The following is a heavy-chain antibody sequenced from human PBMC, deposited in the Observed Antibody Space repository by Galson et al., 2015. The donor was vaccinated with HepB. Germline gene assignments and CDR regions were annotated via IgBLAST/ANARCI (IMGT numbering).Heavy chain of an antibody. D-gene: IGHD3-9*01. CDR1: GGTFSSYA. CDR2: IIPIFGTA. Sequence: SVKVSCKASGGTFSSYAISWVRQAPGQGLEWMGGIIPIFGTANYAQKFQGRVTITADKSTSTAYMELSSLRSEDTAVYYCARGGPGYDILTGDHDYYGMDVWGQGTTVTVSS. J-gene: IGHJ6*02. V-gene: IGHV1-69*06. CDR3: ARGGPGYDILTGDHDYYGMDV.